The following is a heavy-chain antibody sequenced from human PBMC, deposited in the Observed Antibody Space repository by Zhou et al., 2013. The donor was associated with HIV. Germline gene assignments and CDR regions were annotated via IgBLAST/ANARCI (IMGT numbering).Heavy chain of an antibody. CDR2: ISAYNDKT. CDR1: GYSFNNFG. J-gene: IGHJ4*02. CDR3: ARRTCSRTSCYIDY. Sequence: QVQLMQSGPEVKRPGASVKVSCKASGYSFNNFGVAWVRQAPGQGLEWMGWISAYNDKTNFAQKFQARVTLTTDTSTTIAHMELRSLASDDTAVYYCARRTCSRTSCYIDYWGQGTLVTVSS. D-gene: IGHD2-2*02. V-gene: IGHV1-18*01.